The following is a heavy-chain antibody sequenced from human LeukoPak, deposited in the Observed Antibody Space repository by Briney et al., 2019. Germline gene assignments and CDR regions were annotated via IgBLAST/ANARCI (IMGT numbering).Heavy chain of an antibody. D-gene: IGHD2-2*01. CDR1: GGTFSSYA. CDR3: ASFDCSSTSCYVGWFDP. CDR2: IIPILGIA. V-gene: IGHV1-69*04. J-gene: IGHJ5*02. Sequence: SVKVSCKASGGTFSSYAISWVRQAPGQGLEWMGRIIPILGIANYAQKFQGRVTITADKSTSTAYMELSSLRSEDTAVYYCASFDCSSTSCYVGWFDPWGQGTPVTVSS.